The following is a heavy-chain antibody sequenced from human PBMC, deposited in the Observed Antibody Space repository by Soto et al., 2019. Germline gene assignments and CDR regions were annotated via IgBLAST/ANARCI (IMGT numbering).Heavy chain of an antibody. Sequence: PGGSLRLSCAASGFTFSTSAMSWVRQAPEKGLEWVSTISSTGGSTYYADSVKGRFTISRDNSKNTLFLQVNSLRAEGTAVYYCAKGGTVVHTWFDPWGQGTLVTVSS. V-gene: IGHV3-23*01. CDR1: GFTFSTSA. D-gene: IGHD2-2*01. CDR3: AKGGTVVHTWFDP. CDR2: ISSTGGST. J-gene: IGHJ5*02.